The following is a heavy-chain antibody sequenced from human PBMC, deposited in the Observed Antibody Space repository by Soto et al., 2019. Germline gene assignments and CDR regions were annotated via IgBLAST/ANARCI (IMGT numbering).Heavy chain of an antibody. Sequence: AGTLSLTCTVSGGSISSSSYYWGWIRQPPGKGLEWIGSIYYSGSTYYNPSLKSRVTISVDTSKNQFSLKLSSVTAADTAVYYCARRVFGYYLGYCSGGSCYSQWFEHSGQGTLVTVSS. J-gene: IGHJ5*02. V-gene: IGHV4-39*01. D-gene: IGHD2-15*01. CDR2: IYYSGST. CDR1: GGSISSSSYY. CDR3: ARRVFGYYLGYCSGGSCYSQWFEH.